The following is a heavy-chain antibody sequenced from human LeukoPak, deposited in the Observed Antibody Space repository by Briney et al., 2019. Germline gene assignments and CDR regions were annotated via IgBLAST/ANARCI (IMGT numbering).Heavy chain of an antibody. CDR1: GYSISSGYY. D-gene: IGHD5-18*01. Sequence: SETLPLTCTVSGYSISSGYYWGWIRQPPGKGLEWIGYLHYSGSTNYNPSLKSRVTISVDTSKNQFSLKLSSVTAADTAVYYCARTTEGGYTYGYFYYYYMDVWGKGTTVTISS. V-gene: IGHV4-61*01. J-gene: IGHJ6*03. CDR3: ARTTEGGYTYGYFYYYYMDV. CDR2: LHYSGST.